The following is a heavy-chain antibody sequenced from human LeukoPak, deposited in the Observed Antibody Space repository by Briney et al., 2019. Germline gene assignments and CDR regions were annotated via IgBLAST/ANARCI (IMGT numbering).Heavy chain of an antibody. CDR3: ARGVVATIYYYMDV. V-gene: IGHV1-2*02. D-gene: IGHD5-12*01. CDR1: GYTFTGYY. CDR2: INPNSGGT. J-gene: IGHJ6*03. Sequence: ASVKVSCKASGYTFTGYYMHWVRQAPGQGLEWMGWINPNSGGTNYAQKFQGRVTMTRDTSISTAYMELSRLRSDDTAVYYCARGVVATIYYYMDVWGKGTTVTVSS.